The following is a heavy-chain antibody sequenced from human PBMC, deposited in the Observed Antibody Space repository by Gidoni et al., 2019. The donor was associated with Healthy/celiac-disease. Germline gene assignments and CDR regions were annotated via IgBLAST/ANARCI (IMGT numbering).Heavy chain of an antibody. V-gene: IGHV4-34*01. D-gene: IGHD3-16*02. Sequence: QVQLQQWGAGLSKPSATLSLTCAASGGSLSGYYWSWIRPSPGQGLEWIGEINQSGSTNYNPSLNSRVTISVGTYKNQFALNLVSVAAADTAVYYCARAAPYDYIWGSYPRYFGCWGQRTLVTVSS. CDR2: INQSGST. CDR3: ARAAPYDYIWGSYPRYFGC. CDR1: GGSLSGYY. J-gene: IGHJ4*02.